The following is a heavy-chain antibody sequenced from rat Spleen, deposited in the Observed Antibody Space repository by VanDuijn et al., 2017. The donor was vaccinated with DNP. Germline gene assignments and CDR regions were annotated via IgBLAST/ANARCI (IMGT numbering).Heavy chain of an antibody. J-gene: IGHJ2*01. CDR2: IYYDGGT. CDR1: GFSLTSDG. Sequence: VQLKETGPGLVQPTQTLSLTCPVSGFSLTSDGVHWIRQPPGKGLEWMGIIYYDGGTDYNSAIKSRLSISRDTSKSQVFLKMNSLQTEDTAMYFCARDHTTGIHWGQGVMVTVSS. CDR3: ARDHTTGIH. V-gene: IGHV2-17*01. D-gene: IGHD1-9*01.